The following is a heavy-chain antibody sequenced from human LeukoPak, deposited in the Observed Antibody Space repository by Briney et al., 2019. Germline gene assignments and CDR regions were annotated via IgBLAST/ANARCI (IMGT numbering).Heavy chain of an antibody. CDR3: ARDRGQIGYFDY. Sequence: GGSLRLSCAASGFTFSSYAMSWVRQAPGKGLEWVSAVSGSGGSTYYADSVKGRFTISRDNSKNTLYLQMNSLRAEDTAVYYCARDRGQIGYFDYWGQGTLVTVSS. CDR1: GFTFSSYA. J-gene: IGHJ4*02. V-gene: IGHV3-23*01. CDR2: VSGSGGST. D-gene: IGHD2/OR15-2a*01.